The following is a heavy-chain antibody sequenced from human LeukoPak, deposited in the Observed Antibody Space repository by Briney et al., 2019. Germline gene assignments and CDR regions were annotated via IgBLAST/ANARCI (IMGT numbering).Heavy chain of an antibody. CDR3: ARGVVSRRRPP. CDR1: GYTFTSCD. Sequence: ASEKVSRKASGYTFTSCDINWVRQPTGQGQEWMGWKNPNSGNTGYAQKFQSRVTKTRITSISTAYMGLSSRRSEYTAVYYCARGVVSRRRPPWGQETVV. V-gene: IGHV1-8*02. CDR2: KNPNSGNT. D-gene: IGHD2-2*01. J-gene: IGHJ4*02.